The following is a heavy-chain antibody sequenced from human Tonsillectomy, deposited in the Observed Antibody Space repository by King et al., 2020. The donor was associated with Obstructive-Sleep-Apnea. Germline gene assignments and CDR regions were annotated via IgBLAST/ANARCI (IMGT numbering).Heavy chain of an antibody. Sequence: VQLVESGGGLIQPGGSQRLSCVASGFTFSTYAMNWVRQAPGKGLECVSAISGSTSSTYYADSVKGRFTISRDNSKNTLYLQMNSLRGDDTALYYCATSMGACSSTTCSPLDYWGQGTLVTVSS. CDR1: GFTFSTYA. V-gene: IGHV3-23*04. J-gene: IGHJ4*02. CDR3: ATSMGACSSTTCSPLDY. CDR2: ISGSTSST. D-gene: IGHD2-2*01.